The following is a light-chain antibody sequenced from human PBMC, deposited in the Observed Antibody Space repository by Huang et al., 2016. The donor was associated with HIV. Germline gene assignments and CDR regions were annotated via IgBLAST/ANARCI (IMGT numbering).Light chain of an antibody. J-gene: IGKJ4*01. CDR2: GAS. CDR3: QQYGSSPLT. V-gene: IGKV3-20*01. CDR1: QSVRSIS. Sequence: EIVLTQSPGTLSLSPGERATLSCRASQSVRSISLAWDQQKPGQSPRLLIFGASNRATAIPDRFRGSGSATDFTLTISRLEPEDFAVYYCQQYGSSPLTFGGGTKVEIK.